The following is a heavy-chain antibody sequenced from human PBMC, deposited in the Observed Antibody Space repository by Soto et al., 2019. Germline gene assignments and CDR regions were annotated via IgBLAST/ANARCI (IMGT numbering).Heavy chain of an antibody. CDR2: FIPVYRTL. CDR1: GGSFGNSA. V-gene: IGHV1-69*01. D-gene: IGHD3-3*01. Sequence: QVQLVQSGAEVKKPGSSVKVSCKASGGSFGNSAINWVRQTPGQGLEWLGGFIPVYRTLNYAQKFQGRVTITADESTGTAYMTLSSLASDYTAVYYCATGVIWIGYFTVDSWGQGTRVTVSS. CDR3: ATGVIWIGYFTVDS. J-gene: IGHJ4*02.